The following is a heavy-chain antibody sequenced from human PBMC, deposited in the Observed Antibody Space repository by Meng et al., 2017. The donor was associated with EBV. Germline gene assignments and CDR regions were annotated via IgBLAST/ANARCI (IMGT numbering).Heavy chain of an antibody. D-gene: IGHD2-15*01. V-gene: IGHV1-18*01. CDR1: GYXFTNYG. Sequence: QVQLVQSGPEVXXXXXSXKVXXXGSGYXFTNYGISWVRQAPGQGLEWMGWISAYNGNTNYAQKLQGRVTMTTDTSTSTAYMELRSLRSDDTAVYYCARPAAPYCSGGSCYNWFDPWGQGTLVTVSS. J-gene: IGHJ5*02. CDR3: ARPAAPYCSGGSCYNWFDP. CDR2: ISAYNGNT.